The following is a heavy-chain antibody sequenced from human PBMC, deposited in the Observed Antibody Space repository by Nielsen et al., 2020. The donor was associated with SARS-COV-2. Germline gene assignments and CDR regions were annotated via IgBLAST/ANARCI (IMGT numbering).Heavy chain of an antibody. D-gene: IGHD4/OR15-4a*01. J-gene: IGHJ4*02. CDR1: GFPVKSNY. V-gene: IGHV3-53*01. CDR2: LHRGGST. CDR3: ARDSRDYGGYLPGGDY. Sequence: ESLKTPCAAPGFPVKSNYLNWVRQAPGKGLERVHILHRGGSTYYADSVKGRFTVSRNNSKNTLYLQMDSLRDEDTAVYFCARDSRDYGGYLPGGDYWGQGTLVTVSS.